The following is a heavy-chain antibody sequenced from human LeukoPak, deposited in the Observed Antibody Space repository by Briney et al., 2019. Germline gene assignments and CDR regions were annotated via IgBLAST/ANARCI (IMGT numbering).Heavy chain of an antibody. CDR1: GYTFTNYD. J-gene: IGHJ4*02. V-gene: IGHV1-8*01. CDR3: ARGPPESTNSDY. CDR2: RNPNSGDT. Sequence: GASVTVSCKASGYTFTNYDINWVRQASGQGLEWMGWRNPNSGDTGYAQKFQGRVTMTRNNSISTAYMELSSLRSEDTAVYYCARGPPESTNSDYWGQGTLVTVSS.